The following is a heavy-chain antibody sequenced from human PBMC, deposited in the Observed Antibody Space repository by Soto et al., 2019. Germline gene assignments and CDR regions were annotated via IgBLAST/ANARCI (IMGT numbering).Heavy chain of an antibody. CDR2: ISYDGSNK. V-gene: IGHV3-30-3*01. CDR3: ARDPNPGIVVVPAANNWFDP. CDR1: GFTFSSYA. D-gene: IGHD2-2*01. Sequence: QVQLVESGGGVVQPGRSLRLSCAASGFTFSSYAIHWVRQAPGKGLEWVAVISYDGSNKYYADSVKGRFTISRDNSKNTLYLQMNSLRAEDTAVYYCARDPNPGIVVVPAANNWFDPWGQGTLVTVSS. J-gene: IGHJ5*02.